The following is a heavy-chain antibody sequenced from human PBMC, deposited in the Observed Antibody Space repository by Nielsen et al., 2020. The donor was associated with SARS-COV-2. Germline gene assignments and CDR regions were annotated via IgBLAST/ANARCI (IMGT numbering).Heavy chain of an antibody. V-gene: IGHV1-3*01. CDR3: AREALEMATIGAFDI. CDR1: GYTFTSYA. D-gene: IGHD5-24*01. J-gene: IGHJ3*02. Sequence: ASVKVSCKASGYTFTSYAMHWVRQAPGQRLEWMGWINAGNGNTKYSQKFQGRVTMTRDTSTSTVYMELSSLRSEDTAVYYCAREALEMATIGAFDIWGQGTMVTVSS. CDR2: INAGNGNT.